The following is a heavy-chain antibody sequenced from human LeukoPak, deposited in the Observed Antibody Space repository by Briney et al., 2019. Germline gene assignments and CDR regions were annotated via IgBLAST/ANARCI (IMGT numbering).Heavy chain of an antibody. Sequence: GGSLRLSCAVSGLIFSSYSMNWVRQAPGKGLEWVSSISSSSSYIYYADSVKGRFTISRDNAKNSLYLQMNSLRAEDTAVYYCARWATTVTTYAHYYYYGMDVWGQGTTVTVSS. CDR2: ISSSSSYI. D-gene: IGHD4-17*01. CDR1: GLIFSSYS. CDR3: ARWATTVTTYAHYYYYGMDV. J-gene: IGHJ6*02. V-gene: IGHV3-21*04.